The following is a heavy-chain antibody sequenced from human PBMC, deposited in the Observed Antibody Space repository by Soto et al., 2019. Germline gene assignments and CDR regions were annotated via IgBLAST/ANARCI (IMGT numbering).Heavy chain of an antibody. CDR3: ARASGLRYYYGSGSPFDYYYGMDV. J-gene: IGHJ6*02. CDR2: IYYSGST. CDR1: GDSISSYY. Sequence: SETLSLTCTVTGDSISSYYWSWIRQPPGKGLEWIGYIYYSGSTYYNPSLKSRVTISVDTSKNHFSLKLSSVTAADTALFYCARASGLRYYYGSGSPFDYYYGMDVWGQGTTVTVSS. V-gene: IGHV4-30-4*01. D-gene: IGHD3-10*01.